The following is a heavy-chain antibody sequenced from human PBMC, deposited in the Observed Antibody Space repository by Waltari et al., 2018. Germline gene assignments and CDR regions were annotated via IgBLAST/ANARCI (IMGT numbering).Heavy chain of an antibody. CDR2: INPNSGGT. CDR3: ARFTTKFYSGTEQVDY. V-gene: IGHV1-2*06. D-gene: IGHD1-26*01. J-gene: IGHJ4*02. CDR1: GYTFTGYY. Sequence: QVQLVQSGAEVKKPGASVKVSCKASGYTFTGYYMHWVRQAPGQGLEWMGRINPNSGGTNYAQKFQGRVTMTRDTSISTAYMELSRLRSDDTAVYYCARFTTKFYSGTEQVDYWGQGTLVTVSS.